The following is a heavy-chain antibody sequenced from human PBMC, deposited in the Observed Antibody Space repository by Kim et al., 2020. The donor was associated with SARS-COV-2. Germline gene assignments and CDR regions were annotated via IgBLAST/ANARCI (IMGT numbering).Heavy chain of an antibody. CDR2: IRSKAYGGTT. D-gene: IGHD3-3*01. J-gene: IGHJ6*02. CDR1: GFTFGDYA. Sequence: GGSLRLSCTASGFTFGDYAMSWVRQAPGKGLEWVGFIRSKAYGGTTEYAASVKGRFTISRDDSKSIAYLQMNSLKTEDTAVYYCTSPKYDFWSGYSQGMDVWGQGTTVTVSS. V-gene: IGHV3-49*04. CDR3: TSPKYDFWSGYSQGMDV.